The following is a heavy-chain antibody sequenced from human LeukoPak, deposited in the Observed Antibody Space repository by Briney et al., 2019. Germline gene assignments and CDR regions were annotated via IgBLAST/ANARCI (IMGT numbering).Heavy chain of an antibody. CDR2: IYTSGST. CDR1: GGSISSGSYY. J-gene: IGHJ4*02. Sequence: SETLSLTCTVSGGSISSGSYYWSWIRQPAGKGLEWIGRIYTSGSTNYNPSLKSRVTISVDTSKNQFSLKLSSVTAADTAVYYCARGIGGSYYVYDFDYWGQGTLVTVSS. V-gene: IGHV4-61*02. D-gene: IGHD1-26*01. CDR3: ARGIGGSYYVYDFDY.